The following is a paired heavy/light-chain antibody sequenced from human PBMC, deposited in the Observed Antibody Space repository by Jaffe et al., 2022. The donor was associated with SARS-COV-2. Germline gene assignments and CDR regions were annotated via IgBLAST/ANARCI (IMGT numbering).Light chain of an antibody. J-gene: IGLJ2*01. CDR2: DVS. V-gene: IGLV2-14*03. Sequence: QSALTQPASVSGSPGQSITISCTGTSSDVGTYNYVSWYQQHPGKAPKLMIYDVSNRPSGLSNRFSGSKSGNTASLTISGLQADDEADYYCSSYTSSSTLVFGGGTKLTVL. CDR1: SSDVGTYNY. CDR3: SSYTSSSTLV.
Heavy chain of an antibody. D-gene: IGHD1-26*01. CDR3: VINRYSGSYYYRPVDY. CDR2: LYQSGSS. J-gene: IGHJ4*02. CDR1: GYSISSSYY. Sequence: QVQLQESGPGLVKPSETLSLICTVSGYSISSSYYWGWIRQPPGKGLEWIGSLYQSGSSYYNPSLKTRVTISVDTSKNQFSLKLSSVTAADTAVYYCVINRYSGSYYYRPVDYWGQGTLVTVSS. V-gene: IGHV4-38-2*02.